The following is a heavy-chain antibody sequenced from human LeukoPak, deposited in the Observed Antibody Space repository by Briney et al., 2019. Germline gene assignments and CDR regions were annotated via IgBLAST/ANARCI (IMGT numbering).Heavy chain of an antibody. CDR3: ARVGSGSYYALRY. V-gene: IGHV1-2*02. J-gene: IGHJ4*02. CDR1: GYTFTGYY. Sequence: GASVKVSCKASGYTFTGYYMHWVRQAPGQGLEWMGWINPNSGGTNYAQKFQGRVTMTRDTSISTAYMELSRLRSDDTAVYYCARVGSGSYYALRYWGQGTLVTVSS. CDR2: INPNSGGT. D-gene: IGHD1-26*01.